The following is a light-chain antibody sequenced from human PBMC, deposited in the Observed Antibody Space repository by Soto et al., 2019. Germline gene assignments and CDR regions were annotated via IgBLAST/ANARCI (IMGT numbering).Light chain of an antibody. Sequence: DIPMTQSPSSLSASVGDRVTITCRTSQNIRNFLNWYQQKPGKAPKLLISAASSLQSGVPSRFSGSVSGTDFTLTISSLRPEDSATYYCQQSFSTPPWTFGQGTRVEI. CDR3: QQSFSTPPWT. CDR2: AAS. V-gene: IGKV1-39*01. J-gene: IGKJ1*01. CDR1: QNIRNF.